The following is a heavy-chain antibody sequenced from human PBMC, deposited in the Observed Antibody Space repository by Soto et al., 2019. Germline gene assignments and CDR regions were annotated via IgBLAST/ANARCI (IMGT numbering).Heavy chain of an antibody. CDR3: ARGDATKIVVTTYYAMDV. CDR1: GGSLSNYG. D-gene: IGHD3-22*01. J-gene: IGHJ6*02. V-gene: IGHV1-69*12. CDR2: IIPVFGTP. Sequence: QVQLVQSGAEVKKPGSSVKVSCKASGGSLSNYGISWVRQAPGQGLEWMGAIIPVFGTPNYAQNFQDRVTITADESTTTVYMEVRSLTSEDTAVYYCARGDATKIVVTTYYAMDVWDQGTTVTVSS.